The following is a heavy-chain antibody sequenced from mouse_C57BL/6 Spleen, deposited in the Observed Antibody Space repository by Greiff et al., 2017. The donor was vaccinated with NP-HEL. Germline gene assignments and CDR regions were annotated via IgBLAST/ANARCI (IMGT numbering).Heavy chain of an antibody. CDR2: IDPENGDT. CDR1: GFNIKDDY. Sequence: EVQLQQSGAELVRPGASVKLSCTASGFNIKDDYMHWVKQRPEQGLEWIGWIDPENGDTEYASKFQGKATITADTSSNTAYLQLSSLTSEDTAVYYCTTFYYDYDGDAYWGQGTLVTVSA. CDR3: TTFYYDYDGDAY. J-gene: IGHJ3*01. V-gene: IGHV14-4*01. D-gene: IGHD2-4*01.